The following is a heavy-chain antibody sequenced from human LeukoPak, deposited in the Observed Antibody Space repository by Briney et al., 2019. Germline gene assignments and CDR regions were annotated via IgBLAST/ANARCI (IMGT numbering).Heavy chain of an antibody. CDR3: AREFGYAVTSLDY. CDR1: GGSISSGSHY. J-gene: IGHJ4*02. D-gene: IGHD4-17*01. Sequence: SQTLSLTCTASGGSISSGSHYWSWIRQPAGKGLEWIGRIYTSGSTHYNPSLKSRVTISVDTTKNQFSLKLSSVTAADTAVYYRAREFGYAVTSLDYWGQGTLVTVSS. CDR2: IYTSGST. V-gene: IGHV4-61*02.